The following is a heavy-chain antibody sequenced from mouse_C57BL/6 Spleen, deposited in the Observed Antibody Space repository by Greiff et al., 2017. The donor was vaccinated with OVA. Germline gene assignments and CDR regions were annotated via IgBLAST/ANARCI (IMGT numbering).Heavy chain of an antibody. D-gene: IGHD1-1*01. CDR2: INPNYGTT. Sequence: VQLKQSGPELVKPGASVKISCKASGYSFTDYNMNWVKQSNGKSLEWIGVINPNYGTTSYNQKFKGKATLTVDQTSSTAYMPLNCLTSEYSAIYYCARGCCHYYGRVFDYWGQGTTLTVSS. CDR3: ARGCCHYYGRVFDY. J-gene: IGHJ2*01. V-gene: IGHV1-39*01. CDR1: GYSFTDYN.